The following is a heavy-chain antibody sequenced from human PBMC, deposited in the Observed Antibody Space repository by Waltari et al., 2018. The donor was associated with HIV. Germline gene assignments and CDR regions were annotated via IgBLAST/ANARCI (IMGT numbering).Heavy chain of an antibody. CDR2: FDPEDGET. CDR1: GYTLTELS. Sequence: QVQLVQSGAEVKKPGASVKVSCKVSGYTLTELSMHWVRQAPGKGLEWMGGFDPEDGETIYAQKFQGRVTMTEDTSTDTAYMELSSLRSEDTAVYYCATPHCSSTSCYIDYYGMDVWGQGTTVTVSS. V-gene: IGHV1-24*01. D-gene: IGHD2-2*02. CDR3: ATPHCSSTSCYIDYYGMDV. J-gene: IGHJ6*02.